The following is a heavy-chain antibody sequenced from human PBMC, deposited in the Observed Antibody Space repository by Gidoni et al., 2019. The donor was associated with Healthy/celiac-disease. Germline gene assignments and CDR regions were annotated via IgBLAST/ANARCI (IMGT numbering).Heavy chain of an antibody. CDR3: ARSVDTAMVKVDY. Sequence: QVQLVESGGGVVQPGRSLRLSCAASGFTLSSYAMHWVRQAPGKGLEWVAVISYDGSNKYYADSVKGRFTISRDNSKNTLYLQMNSLRAEDTAVYYCARSVDTAMVKVDYWGQGTLVTVSS. J-gene: IGHJ4*02. V-gene: IGHV3-30-3*01. CDR2: ISYDGSNK. CDR1: GFTLSSYA. D-gene: IGHD5-18*01.